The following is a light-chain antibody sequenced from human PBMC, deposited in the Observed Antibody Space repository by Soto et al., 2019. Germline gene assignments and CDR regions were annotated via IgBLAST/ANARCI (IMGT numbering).Light chain of an antibody. CDR2: DAS. CDR3: QQVRT. Sequence: AIQLTQSPSSLSASVGDRVTITCRASQGISSALAWYQQKPGKAPKLLIYDASSLESGVPSRFSGSGSVTDFTLTISSLQPEDFATYYCQQVRTFGQGTKLEIK. CDR1: QGISSA. V-gene: IGKV1-13*02. J-gene: IGKJ2*01.